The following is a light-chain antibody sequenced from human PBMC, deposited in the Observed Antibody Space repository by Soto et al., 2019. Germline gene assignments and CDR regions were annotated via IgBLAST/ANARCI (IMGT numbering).Light chain of an antibody. CDR3: QTWGTGTYWV. CDR2: LNSDGSH. J-gene: IGLJ3*02. V-gene: IGLV4-69*01. Sequence: QSVLTQSPSASASLGASVKLTCTLSSGHSSYAIAWHQQQPEKGPRYLMKLNSDGSHSKGDGIPDRFSGSSSGAERYLTISSLQSEDEADYYWQTWGTGTYWVFGGGTKLTVL. CDR1: SGHSSYA.